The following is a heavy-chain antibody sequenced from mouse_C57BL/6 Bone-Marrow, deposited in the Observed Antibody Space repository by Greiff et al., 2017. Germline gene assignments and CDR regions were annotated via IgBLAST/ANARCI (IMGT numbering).Heavy chain of an antibody. Sequence: EVQLVESGGGLVQPGGSLKLSCAASGFTFSDYGMAWVRQAPRKGPEWVAFISNLAYSSYYADTVTGRFTISRENAKNTLYLEMSILRSEDTAMYYCARRYGSPYAMDYWGQGTSVTVSS. D-gene: IGHD1-1*01. CDR1: GFTFSDYG. CDR2: ISNLAYSS. V-gene: IGHV5-15*01. CDR3: ARRYGSPYAMDY. J-gene: IGHJ4*01.